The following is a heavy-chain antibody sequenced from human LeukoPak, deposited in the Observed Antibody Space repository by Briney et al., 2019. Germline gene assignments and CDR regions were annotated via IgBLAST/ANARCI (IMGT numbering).Heavy chain of an antibody. J-gene: IGHJ4*02. V-gene: IGHV4-39*01. CDR3: ARRGYYYDSSGYYF. CDR2: IYYSGST. CDR1: GGSISSSSYY. D-gene: IGHD3-22*01. Sequence: SETLSLTCTVSGGSISSSSYYWGWILQPPGKGLEWIGSIYYSGSTYYNPSLKSRVTISVDTSKNQFSLKLSSVTAADTAVYYCARRGYYYDSSGYYFWGQGTLVTVSS.